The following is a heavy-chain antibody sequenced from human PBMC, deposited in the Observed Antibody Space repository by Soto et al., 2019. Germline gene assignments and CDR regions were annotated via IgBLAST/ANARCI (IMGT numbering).Heavy chain of an antibody. CDR1: GFTFSSYG. D-gene: IGHD2-2*01. V-gene: IGHV3-30*03. CDR3: AMLSTPRPNYYYYYGMDV. J-gene: IGHJ6*02. Sequence: GGSLRLSCAASGFTFSSYGMHWVRQAPGKGLEWVAVISYDGSNKYYADSVKGRFTISRDNSKNTLYLQMNSLRAEDTAVYYCAMLSTPRPNYYYYYGMDVWGQGTTVTVSS. CDR2: ISYDGSNK.